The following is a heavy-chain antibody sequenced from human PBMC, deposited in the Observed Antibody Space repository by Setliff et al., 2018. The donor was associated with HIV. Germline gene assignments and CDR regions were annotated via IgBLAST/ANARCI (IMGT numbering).Heavy chain of an antibody. J-gene: IGHJ3*02. CDR1: GGTFSSYA. CDR3: ASVNEVDADYGDFNDAFDI. V-gene: IGHV1-69*06. D-gene: IGHD4-17*01. CDR2: IIPIFDAV. Sequence: SVKVSCKASGGTFSSYAISRVRQAPGQGLEWMGRIIPIFDAVNYAQKFQARITINADKSTNTAYMELRSLRSEDTAVYYCASVNEVDADYGDFNDAFDIWGQGTMVTVSS.